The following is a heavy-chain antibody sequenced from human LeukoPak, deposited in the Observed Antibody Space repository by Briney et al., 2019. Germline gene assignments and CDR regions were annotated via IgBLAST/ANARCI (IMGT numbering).Heavy chain of an antibody. CDR1: GFSFSSYG. CDR3: ARDSPPRSGWYDY. CDR2: ISSSGSTI. Sequence: GGSLRLSCAASGFSFSSYGMSWIRQAPGKGLEWVSYISSSGSTIYYADSVKGRFTISRDNAKNSLYLQMNSLRAEDTAVYYCARDSPPRSGWYDYWGQGTLVTVSS. J-gene: IGHJ4*02. D-gene: IGHD6-19*01. V-gene: IGHV3-48*04.